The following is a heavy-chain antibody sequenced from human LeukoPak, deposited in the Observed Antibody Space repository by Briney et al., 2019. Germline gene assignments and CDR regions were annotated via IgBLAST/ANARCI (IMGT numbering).Heavy chain of an antibody. D-gene: IGHD5-24*01. Sequence: PGRSLRLSCAASGFTFRSYGMHWVRQAPGKGLEWVAVIWYDGSNKYYADSVKGRFTISRDNSKNTLYLQMNSLRAEDTAVYYCARDVDGYNIFDYWGQGTLVTVSS. CDR3: ARDVDGYNIFDY. J-gene: IGHJ4*02. CDR1: GFTFRSYG. CDR2: IWYDGSNK. V-gene: IGHV3-33*08.